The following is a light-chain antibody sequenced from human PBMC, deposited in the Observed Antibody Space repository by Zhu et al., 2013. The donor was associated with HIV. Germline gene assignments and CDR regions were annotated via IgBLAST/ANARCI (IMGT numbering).Light chain of an antibody. CDR1: EIFSRSY. CDR3: QQYGSSPPLFT. CDR2: STS. V-gene: IGKV3-20*01. J-gene: IGKJ3*01. Sequence: IVLTQSPGTLSLSPGERATLSCRASEIFSRSYLAWYQQKVGQSPRLLIYSTSTRATGTPDRFSGSGSGTEFTLTISNMEPEDFAVYYCQQYGSSPPLFTFGPGTKVDFK.